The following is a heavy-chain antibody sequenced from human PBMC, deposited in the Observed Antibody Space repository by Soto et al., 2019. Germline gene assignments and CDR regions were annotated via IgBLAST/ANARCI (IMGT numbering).Heavy chain of an antibody. Sequence: SVKVSCKASGGTFSSYAISWVLQAPGQGLEWMGGIIPIFGTANYAQKFQGRVTITADESTSTAYMELSSLRSEDTAVYYCARGPIVEYSSSPPPFDYWGQGTLVTVSS. J-gene: IGHJ4*02. D-gene: IGHD6-6*01. CDR1: GGTFSSYA. V-gene: IGHV1-69*13. CDR3: ARGPIVEYSSSPPPFDY. CDR2: IIPIFGTA.